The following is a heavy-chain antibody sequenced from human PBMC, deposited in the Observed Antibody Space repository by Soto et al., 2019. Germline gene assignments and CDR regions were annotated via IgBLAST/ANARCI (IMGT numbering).Heavy chain of an antibody. CDR1: GFTFSNAW. V-gene: IGHV3-15*07. Sequence: EVQLVESGGGLVKPGGSLRLSCAASGFTFSNAWMNWVRQAPGKGLEWDGRIKSKTDGGTTDYAAPVKGRFTISRDDSKNTLYLQMNSLKTEDTAVYDCTTDSMYYYYGMDVWGQGTTVTVSS. CDR2: IKSKTDGGTT. J-gene: IGHJ6*02. CDR3: TTDSMYYYYGMDV. D-gene: IGHD2-8*01.